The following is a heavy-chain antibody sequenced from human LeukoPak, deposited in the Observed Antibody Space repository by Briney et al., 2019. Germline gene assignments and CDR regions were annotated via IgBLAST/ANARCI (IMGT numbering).Heavy chain of an antibody. D-gene: IGHD3-10*01. CDR1: GGTFSSYA. CDR2: IIPIFGTA. J-gene: IGHJ5*02. V-gene: IGHV1-69*05. CDR3: ARSALGYYGSGSYYPEWFDP. Sequence: GASVTVSFKASGGTFSSYAISWVRQAPGQGLEWMGGIIPIFGTANYAQKFQGRVTITTDESTSTAYMELSSLRSEDTAVYYCARSALGYYGSGSYYPEWFDPWGQGTLVTVSS.